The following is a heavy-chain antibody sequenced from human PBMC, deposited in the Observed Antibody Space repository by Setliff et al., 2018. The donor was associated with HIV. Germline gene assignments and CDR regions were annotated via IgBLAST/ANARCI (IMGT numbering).Heavy chain of an antibody. J-gene: IGHJ4*02. CDR2: IRSKDYGGAP. D-gene: IGHD6-13*01. Sequence: SLRLSCTASGFMFGDYLMSWVRQAPGKGLEWLGFIRSKDYGGAPAYAASVKGRFTISRDDSKNTLYLQMNSLKTEDTAVYYCTTAAGTIDYWGQGTLVTVSS. CDR3: TTAAGTIDY. V-gene: IGHV3-49*04. CDR1: GFMFGDYL.